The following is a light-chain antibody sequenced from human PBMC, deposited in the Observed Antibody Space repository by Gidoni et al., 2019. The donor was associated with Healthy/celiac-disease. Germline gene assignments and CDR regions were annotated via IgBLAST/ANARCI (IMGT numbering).Light chain of an antibody. Sequence: NFMLTQPHSVSESPGKPVTISCTGSSGSIASNYVQWYQQRPGSAPTTVIYEDNQRPSGVPDRFSGSIDSSSNSASLTISGLKTEDEADYYCQSYDSSNNVFGSGTKVTVL. J-gene: IGLJ6*01. CDR3: QSYDSSNNV. V-gene: IGLV6-57*02. CDR2: EDN. CDR1: SGSIASNY.